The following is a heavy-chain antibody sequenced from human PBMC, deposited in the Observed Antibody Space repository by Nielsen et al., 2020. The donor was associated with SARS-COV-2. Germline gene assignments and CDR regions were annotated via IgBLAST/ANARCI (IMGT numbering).Heavy chain of an antibody. CDR3: ARLFYYDSSGYDPFGY. CDR1: GGSISSSSYY. D-gene: IGHD3-22*01. CDR2: IYYSGST. V-gene: IGHV4-39*01. Sequence: SETLSLTCTVSGGSISSSSYYWGWIRQPPGKGLEWIGSIYYSGSTYYNPSLKSRVTISVDTSKNQFSLKLSSVTAADTAVYYCARLFYYDSSGYDPFGYWGQGTLVTVSS. J-gene: IGHJ4*02.